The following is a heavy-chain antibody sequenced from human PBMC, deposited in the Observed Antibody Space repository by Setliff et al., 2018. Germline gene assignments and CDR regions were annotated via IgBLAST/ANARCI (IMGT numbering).Heavy chain of an antibody. CDR2: IFPGDSET. J-gene: IGHJ3*02. D-gene: IGHD5-12*01. CDR1: GYSFSNYW. V-gene: IGHV5-51*01. Sequence: GESLKISCQASGYSFSNYWIAWVRQMPGKGLEWMGIIFPGDSETRYSPSFQGQVTISADKSTTTAHLQWSSLKASDTATYYCATNGYSGYDHAFDIWGQGTLVTVSS. CDR3: ATNGYSGYDHAFDI.